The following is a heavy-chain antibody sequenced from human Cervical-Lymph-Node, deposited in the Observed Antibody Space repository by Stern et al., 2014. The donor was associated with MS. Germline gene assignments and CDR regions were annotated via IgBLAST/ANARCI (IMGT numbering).Heavy chain of an antibody. V-gene: IGHV2-70*01. CDR2: TDWHDDN. CDR1: GFSLTTRGMC. D-gene: IGHD3/OR15-3a*01. CDR3: ARFCGSPCPYNGLDF. Sequence: ESGPALVKPTQTLTLTCTFSGFSLTTRGMCVRWLRQPPGQALEWLALTDWHDDNYYTTSLKTRLTISEDASKSQVVLTVTNMEPGDTATYYCARFCGSPCPYNGLDFWGPGTLVTVSS. J-gene: IGHJ4*02.